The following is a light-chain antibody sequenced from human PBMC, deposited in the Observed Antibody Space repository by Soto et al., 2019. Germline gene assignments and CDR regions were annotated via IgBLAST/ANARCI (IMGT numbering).Light chain of an antibody. CDR1: QSVSSSY. CDR2: GAS. J-gene: IGKJ4*01. V-gene: IGKV3-20*01. CDR3: QQDGSSPT. Sequence: EIVLTQSPGTLSLSPGERATLSFRASQSVSSSYLAWYQQKPGQAPRLLIYGASSRATGIPDRFSGSGSGTDFTLTISRLEPEDFAVYYCQQDGSSPTFGGGTKVEIK.